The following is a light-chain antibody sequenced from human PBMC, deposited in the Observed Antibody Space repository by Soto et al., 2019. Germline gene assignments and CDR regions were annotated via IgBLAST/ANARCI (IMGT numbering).Light chain of an antibody. CDR3: HQRSNWPPT. CDR2: DAS. Sequence: ENLLTQSPATLSFSPGERATLSCRASQSVSSNLAWYQQKPGQAPRLLIYDASNRATGIPARFSGSGSGTDFTLTISSLQPEDFAVYYCHQRSNWPPTFGGGTKVDIK. CDR1: QSVSSN. V-gene: IGKV3-11*01. J-gene: IGKJ4*01.